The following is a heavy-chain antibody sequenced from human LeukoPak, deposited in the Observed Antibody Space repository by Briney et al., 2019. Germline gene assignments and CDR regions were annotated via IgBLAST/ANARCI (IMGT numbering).Heavy chain of an antibody. CDR1: GGSISSYY. D-gene: IGHD2-2*01. CDR2: IYYSGST. Sequence: SGTLSLTCTVSGGSISSYYWSWIRQPPGKGLEWIGSIYYSGSTYYNPSLKSRVTISVDTSKNQFSLKLSSVTAADTAVYYCARLIQDIVVVPAATSFDYWGQGTLVTVSS. J-gene: IGHJ4*02. V-gene: IGHV4-59*05. CDR3: ARLIQDIVVVPAATSFDY.